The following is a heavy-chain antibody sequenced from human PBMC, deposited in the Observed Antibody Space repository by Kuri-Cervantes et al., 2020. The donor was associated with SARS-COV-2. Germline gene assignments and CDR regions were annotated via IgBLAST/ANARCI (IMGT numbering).Heavy chain of an antibody. D-gene: IGHD6-19*01. Sequence: GESLKISCAASGFTFSSYSMNWVRQAPGKGLEWVSSISSSSSYIYYADSVKGRFTISRGNAKNSLYLQMNSLRAEDTAVYYCARDSSSGWFSYWGQGTLVTVSS. CDR3: ARDSSSGWFSY. J-gene: IGHJ4*02. CDR2: ISSSSSYI. CDR1: GFTFSSYS. V-gene: IGHV3-21*01.